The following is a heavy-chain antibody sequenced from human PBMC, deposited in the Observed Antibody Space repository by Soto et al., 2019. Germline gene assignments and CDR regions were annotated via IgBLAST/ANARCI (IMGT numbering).Heavy chain of an antibody. Sequence: QITLKEAGPTLVKPTETLTLTCTFSGFSFTTTRMGVGWTRQPPGKALEWLAIIYWDGERRYNLLLKRRLTLTEDTSKNQVVLTMTNMDPKDTATYYCVHRDSTGTTTYFDSWGQGIPVTVAS. CDR2: IYWDGER. CDR1: GFSFTTTRMG. J-gene: IGHJ4*02. D-gene: IGHD1-1*01. CDR3: VHRDSTGTTTYFDS. V-gene: IGHV2-5*02.